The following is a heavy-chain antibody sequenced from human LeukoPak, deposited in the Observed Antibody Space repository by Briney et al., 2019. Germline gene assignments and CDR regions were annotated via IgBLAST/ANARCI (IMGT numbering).Heavy chain of an antibody. J-gene: IGHJ3*02. Sequence: TGGSLRLSCAASGFTFSSYWMSWVRQAPGKGLEWVSAISGSGGSTYYADSVKGRFTISRDNSKNTLYLRMNSLRVEDTAVYYCAKGWELLIRDCAFDIWGQGTMVTVSS. CDR1: GFTFSSYW. V-gene: IGHV3-23*01. D-gene: IGHD1-26*01. CDR2: ISGSGGST. CDR3: AKGWELLIRDCAFDI.